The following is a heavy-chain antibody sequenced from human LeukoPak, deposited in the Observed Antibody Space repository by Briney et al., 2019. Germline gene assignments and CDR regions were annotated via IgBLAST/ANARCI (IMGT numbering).Heavy chain of an antibody. Sequence: PGGSLRLSCAASGFTFSSYAMSWVRQAPGKGPEWVSAISGSGGSTYYADSVKGRFTISRDNSKNTLYLQMNSLRAEDTAVYYCAKGPNWNYSEFDYWGQGTLVTVSS. V-gene: IGHV3-23*01. J-gene: IGHJ4*02. CDR2: ISGSGGST. CDR3: AKGPNWNYSEFDY. D-gene: IGHD1-7*01. CDR1: GFTFSSYA.